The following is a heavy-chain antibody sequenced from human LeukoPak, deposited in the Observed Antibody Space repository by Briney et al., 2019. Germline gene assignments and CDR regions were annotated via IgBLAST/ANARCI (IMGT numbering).Heavy chain of an antibody. V-gene: IGHV1-18*01. CDR3: ARDYGNGMDA. Sequence: ASVKVSCKASGYTFTTYVISWLRQAPGQGLEWMGWISAYNGNTNYAQKLQGRVTMTTDTSTTTAYMDLRSLRSDDTAVYYCARDYGNGMDAWGKGTTVTVSS. CDR1: GYTFTTYV. D-gene: IGHD3-10*01. J-gene: IGHJ6*04. CDR2: ISAYNGNT.